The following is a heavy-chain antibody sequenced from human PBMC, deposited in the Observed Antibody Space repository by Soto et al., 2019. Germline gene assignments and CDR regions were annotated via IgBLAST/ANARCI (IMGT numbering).Heavy chain of an antibody. CDR1: GYTLTELS. Sequence: ASVKVSCKVSGYTLTELSMHWVRQAPGKGLEWMGGFDPEDGETIYAQKFQGRVTMTEDTSTDTAYMELSSLRSEDTAVYYCATGYCSSTSCLIFFDYWGQGTLVTAPQ. CDR2: FDPEDGET. D-gene: IGHD2-2*01. J-gene: IGHJ4*02. V-gene: IGHV1-24*01. CDR3: ATGYCSSTSCLIFFDY.